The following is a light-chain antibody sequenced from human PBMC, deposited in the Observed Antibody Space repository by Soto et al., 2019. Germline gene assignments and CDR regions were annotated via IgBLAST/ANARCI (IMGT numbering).Light chain of an antibody. CDR3: QQGNTWPWT. J-gene: IGKJ1*01. CDR1: QSVGSS. Sequence: EIVSTQSPSTLSLSTGERATLSCRASQSVGSSLAWYQQKLGQAPRLLIYAASDRATGIPGRFSGSGSGTDFTLIISSLEPEDFAFYYCQQGNTWPWTFGQGTKVDIK. V-gene: IGKV3-11*01. CDR2: AAS.